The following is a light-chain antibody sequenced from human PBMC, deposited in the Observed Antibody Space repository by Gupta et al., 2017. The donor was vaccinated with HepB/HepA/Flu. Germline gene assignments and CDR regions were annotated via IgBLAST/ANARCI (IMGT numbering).Light chain of an antibody. CDR2: GTT. CDR3: LLYYGGARV. CDR1: TGTVTSSSF. J-gene: IGLJ3*02. Sequence: QTVVTQEPSLTVSPGGTVTLTCTSGTGTVTSSSFPSWFQQKPGQAPRTLIYGTTIKHSWTPARFSGSLLGGKAALTLSGAQPEDEAEYYCLLYYGGARVFGGGTKLTAL. V-gene: IGLV7-43*01.